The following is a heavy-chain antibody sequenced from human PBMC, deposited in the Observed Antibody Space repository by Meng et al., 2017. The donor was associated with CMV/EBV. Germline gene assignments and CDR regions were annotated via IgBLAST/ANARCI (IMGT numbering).Heavy chain of an antibody. CDR1: GFTFSNYA. V-gene: IGHV3-30*02. D-gene: IGHD3-3*01. CDR3: ARGTYYDFWSGYCPSCYYYGMDV. Sequence: GESLKISCAASGFTFSNYAMHWVRQAPGKGPEWVAFIRYDGSNKYYADSVKGRFTISRDNSKNTLYLQMNSLRAEDTAVYYCARGTYYDFWSGYCPSCYYYGMDVWGQGTTVTVSS. CDR2: IRYDGSNK. J-gene: IGHJ6*02.